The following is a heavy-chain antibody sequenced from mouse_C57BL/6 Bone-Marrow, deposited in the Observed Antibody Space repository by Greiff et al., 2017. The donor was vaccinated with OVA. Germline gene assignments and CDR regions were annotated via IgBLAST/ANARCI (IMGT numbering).Heavy chain of an antibody. CDR3: ARSWAY. V-gene: IGHV1-59*01. Sequence: QVQLQQPGAELVRPGTSVKLSCKASGYTFTSYWLHWVKPRPGQGLEWIGVIDPSDSYTNYNQKFKGKATLTVDTSSSTAYMQLSSLTSEDAAVYYCARSWAYWGQGTLVTVSA. CDR2: IDPSDSYT. J-gene: IGHJ3*01. CDR1: GYTFTSYW.